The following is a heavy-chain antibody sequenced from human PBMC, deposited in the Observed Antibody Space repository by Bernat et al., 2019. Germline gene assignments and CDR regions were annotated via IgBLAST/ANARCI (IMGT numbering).Heavy chain of an antibody. CDR1: GFTFSSYA. CDR3: AKDLIGSHGGNDLYWYFDL. Sequence: EVQLLESGGGLVQPGGSLRLSCAASGFTFSSYAMSWVRQAPGKGLEWVSAISGSGGSTYYADSVKGRFTISRDNSQNTLYLQMNSLRAEDTAVYYCAKDLIGSHGGNDLYWYFDLWGRGTLVTVSS. D-gene: IGHD4-23*01. CDR2: ISGSGGST. J-gene: IGHJ2*01. V-gene: IGHV3-23*01.